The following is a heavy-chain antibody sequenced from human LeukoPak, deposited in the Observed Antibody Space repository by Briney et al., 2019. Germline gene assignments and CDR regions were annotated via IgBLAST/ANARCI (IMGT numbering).Heavy chain of an antibody. J-gene: IGHJ4*02. CDR1: GYSITSGYY. V-gene: IGHV4-38-2*02. CDR3: ARDISSYDYVWGSYRYPSDY. CDR2: IYYSGST. D-gene: IGHD3-16*02. Sequence: SETLSLTCTVSGYSITSGYYWGWIRQPPGKGLEWIGSIYYSGSTYYTLSLKSRVTISVDTSKNQFSLKLSPVTAADTAVYYCARDISSYDYVWGSYRYPSDYWGQGTLVTVSS.